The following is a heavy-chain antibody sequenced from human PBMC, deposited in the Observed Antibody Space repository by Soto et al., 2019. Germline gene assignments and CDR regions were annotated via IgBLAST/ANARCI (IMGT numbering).Heavy chain of an antibody. Sequence: PGGSLRLSCAASGFTFSSYGMHWVRQAPGKGLEWVAVIWYDGSNKYYADSVKGRFTISRDNSKNTLYLQMNSLRAEDTAVYYCARFAMGSGYFYYYYYGMDVWGQGTTVSVS. CDR3: ARFAMGSGYFYYYYYGMDV. V-gene: IGHV3-33*01. D-gene: IGHD3-3*01. J-gene: IGHJ6*02. CDR2: IWYDGSNK. CDR1: GFTFSSYG.